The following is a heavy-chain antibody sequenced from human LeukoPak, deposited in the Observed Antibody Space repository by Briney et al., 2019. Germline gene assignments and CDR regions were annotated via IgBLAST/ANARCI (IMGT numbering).Heavy chain of an antibody. CDR2: IKQDGSEK. CDR1: GFTFSSYW. Sequence: PGGSLRLSCAASGFTFSSYWMSWVRQAPGKGLEWVANIKQDGSEKYYVDSVKGRFTISRDNAKNSLYLQMNSLRAEDTAVYYCAREGCRYCSSTSCYACRPYYYYGMDVWGQGTTVTVSS. V-gene: IGHV3-7*01. D-gene: IGHD2-2*01. CDR3: AREGCRYCSSTSCYACRPYYYYGMDV. J-gene: IGHJ6*02.